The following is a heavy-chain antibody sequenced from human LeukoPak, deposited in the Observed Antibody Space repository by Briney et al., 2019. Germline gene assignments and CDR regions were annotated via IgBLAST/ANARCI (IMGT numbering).Heavy chain of an antibody. CDR3: ARSDLRFLELFDY. Sequence: PGGSLRLSCAASGFTFSGYSMNWVRQAPGKGLEWVSYISSSSNKIYYADSVKGRFITSRDNAKNSLYLQMNSLRDEDTAVYYCARSDLRFLELFDYWGQGTLVTVSS. J-gene: IGHJ4*02. CDR1: GFTFSGYS. V-gene: IGHV3-48*02. CDR2: ISSSSNKI. D-gene: IGHD3-3*01.